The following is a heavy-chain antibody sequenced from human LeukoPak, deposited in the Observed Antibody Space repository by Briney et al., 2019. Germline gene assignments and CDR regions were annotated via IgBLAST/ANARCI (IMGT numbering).Heavy chain of an antibody. Sequence: GGSLRLSCAASGFTFSDYYMSWIRQAPGKGLEWVSYISSSSSYTNYADSVKGRFTISRDNAKNSLYLQMNSLRAEDTAVYYCAREIVGTHKSRFDPWGQGTLVTVSS. D-gene: IGHD1-26*01. CDR3: AREIVGTHKSRFDP. CDR1: GFTFSDYY. V-gene: IGHV3-11*05. J-gene: IGHJ5*02. CDR2: ISSSSSYT.